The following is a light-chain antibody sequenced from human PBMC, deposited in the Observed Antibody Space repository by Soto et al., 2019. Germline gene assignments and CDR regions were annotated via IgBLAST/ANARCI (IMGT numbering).Light chain of an antibody. CDR2: SNN. V-gene: IGLV1-44*01. CDR3: ASCDDNLNVLV. Sequence: QSVLTQPPSASGTPGQRVTISCSGSSANIGSNTVNWYQQLPGTATKLLIYSNNQRPSGVPDRFYGSKAGTSASLAIIGLQNNYKAECFGASCDDNLNVLVLGGGTVL. CDR1: SANIGSNT. J-gene: IGLJ2*01.